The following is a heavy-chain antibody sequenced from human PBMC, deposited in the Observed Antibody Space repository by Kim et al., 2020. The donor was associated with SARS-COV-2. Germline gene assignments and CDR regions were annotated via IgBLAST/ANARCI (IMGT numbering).Heavy chain of an antibody. CDR1: GYTFTGYY. CDR3: ARSRYCSSTSCYNFRGFDY. CDR2: INPNSGGT. D-gene: IGHD2-2*02. V-gene: IGHV1-2*02. Sequence: ASVKVSCKASGYTFTGYYMHWVRQAPGQGLEWMGWINPNSGGTNYAQKFQGRVTMTRDTSISTAYMELSRLRSDDTAVYYCARSRYCSSTSCYNFRGFDYWGQGTLVTVSS. J-gene: IGHJ4*02.